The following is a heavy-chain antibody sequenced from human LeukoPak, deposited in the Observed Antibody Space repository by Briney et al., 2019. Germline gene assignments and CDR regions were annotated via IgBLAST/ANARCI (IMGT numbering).Heavy chain of an antibody. CDR2: IRYDGSNQ. D-gene: IGHD6-19*01. Sequence: GGSLRLSCAASGFTFSSHGMHWVRQAPGKGLEWVAFIRYDGSNQYYADSVKGRFTISRDSSKNTLYLQMNSLRGDDTAVYHCAKDMGYNTGWTRFDYWGQGTLVTVSS. CDR1: GFTFSSHG. J-gene: IGHJ4*02. V-gene: IGHV3-30*02. CDR3: AKDMGYNTGWTRFDY.